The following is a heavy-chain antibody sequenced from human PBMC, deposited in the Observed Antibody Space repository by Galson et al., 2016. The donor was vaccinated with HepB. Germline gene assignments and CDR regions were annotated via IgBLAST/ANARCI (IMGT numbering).Heavy chain of an antibody. V-gene: IGHV3-30*03. CDR3: ARDYSGDYYTSFDI. Sequence: SLRLSCAASGFAFRTYSMNWVRQAPGKGLEWVAVISYDGTKKYYADSVKGRFTLSRDNSKNTLYVQMDSLRTEDTAVYYCARDYSGDYYTSFDIWGQGTMVTVSS. D-gene: IGHD1-26*01. J-gene: IGHJ3*02. CDR2: ISYDGTKK. CDR1: GFAFRTYS.